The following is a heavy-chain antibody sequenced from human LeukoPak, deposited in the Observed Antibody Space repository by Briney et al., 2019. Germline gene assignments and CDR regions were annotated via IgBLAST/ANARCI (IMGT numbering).Heavy chain of an antibody. J-gene: IGHJ6*02. D-gene: IGHD2-2*01. CDR1: GFTFSSYW. CDR3: ARVREYCSSTSCAYYYYGMDV. V-gene: IGHV3-7*01. CDR2: IKQDGSEK. Sequence: GGSLRLSCAASGFTFSSYWVSWVRQAPGKGLEWVANIKQDGSEKYYVDSVKGRFTISRDNSKNTLYLQMNSLRAEDTAVYNCARVREYCSSTSCAYYYYGMDVWGQGTTVTVSS.